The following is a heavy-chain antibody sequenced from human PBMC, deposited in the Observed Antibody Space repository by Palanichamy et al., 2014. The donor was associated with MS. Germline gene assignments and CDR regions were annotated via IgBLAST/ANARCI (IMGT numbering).Heavy chain of an antibody. CDR2: ISYDGSME. V-gene: IGHV3-30*04. D-gene: IGHD3-3*01. CDR1: GFNFRTYA. CDR3: ARDCNFWSGYKCLDY. J-gene: IGHJ4*02. Sequence: QVQLVESGGVMVQPGRSLRLSCAASGFNFRTYAMHWVRQAPGKGLEWVAVISYDGSMEYYIDSVKGRFTISRDNSKNILYLQMSSLRPEDTALYSRARDCNFWSGYKCLDYWGQGTLVTVSS.